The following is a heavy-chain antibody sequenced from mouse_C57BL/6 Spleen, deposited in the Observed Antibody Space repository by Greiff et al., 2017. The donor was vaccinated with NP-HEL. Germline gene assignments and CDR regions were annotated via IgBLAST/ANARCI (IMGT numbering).Heavy chain of an antibody. CDR2: IYPGSGST. J-gene: IGHJ4*01. Sequence: VQLQQPGAELVKPGASVKMSCKASGYTFTSYWITWVKQRPGQGLEWIGDIYPGSGSTNYNEKFKSKATLTVDTSSSTAYMQLSSLTSEDSAVYYCARSDYDYDRAMDYWGQGTSVTVSS. CDR1: GYTFTSYW. CDR3: ARSDYDYDRAMDY. V-gene: IGHV1-55*01. D-gene: IGHD2-4*01.